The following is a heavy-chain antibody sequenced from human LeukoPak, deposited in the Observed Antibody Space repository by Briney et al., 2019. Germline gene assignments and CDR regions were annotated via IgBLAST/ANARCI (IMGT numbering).Heavy chain of an antibody. CDR2: ISYDGSNK. D-gene: IGHD6-13*01. CDR3: AKDRYSSTYNWFDP. V-gene: IGHV3-30-3*01. Sequence: PGGSLRLSCAASGFTFSSYAMHWVRQAPGKGLEWVAVISYDGSNKYYADSVKGRFTISRDNSKNTLYLQMNSLRAEDTAVYYCAKDRYSSTYNWFDPWGQGTLVTVSS. CDR1: GFTFSSYA. J-gene: IGHJ5*02.